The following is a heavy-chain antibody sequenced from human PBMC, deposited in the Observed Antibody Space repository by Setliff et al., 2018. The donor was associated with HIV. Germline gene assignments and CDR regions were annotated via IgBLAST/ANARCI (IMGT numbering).Heavy chain of an antibody. CDR1: GFTFSSYW. V-gene: IGHV3-74*01. CDR3: HSGYDTEEQSYFDY. CDR2: VNTDGSIK. D-gene: IGHD5-12*01. Sequence: PGGSLRLSCAASGFTFSSYWMSWVRQAPGEGLVWVSRVNTDGSIKTYADSVKDRFTISRDNAKNTLYLQMNSLRAEDTGVYYCHSGYDTEEQSYFDYWGQGTLVTVSS. J-gene: IGHJ4*02.